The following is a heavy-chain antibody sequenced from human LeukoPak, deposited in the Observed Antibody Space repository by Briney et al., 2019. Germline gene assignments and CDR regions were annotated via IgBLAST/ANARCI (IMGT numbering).Heavy chain of an antibody. CDR1: GSTFNNYA. V-gene: IGHV3-23*01. CDR3: AKVSGGGLYYDGMDV. CDR2: ISGSGGTT. D-gene: IGHD1-14*01. J-gene: IGHJ6*02. Sequence: GGSLRLSCAASGSTFNNYAMNWVRQAPGKGLEWVSVISGSGGTTYYADSVRGRFTISRDSSKNTLYLQMNSLRAEDTAVYYCAKVSGGGLYYDGMDVWGQGTTVTVSS.